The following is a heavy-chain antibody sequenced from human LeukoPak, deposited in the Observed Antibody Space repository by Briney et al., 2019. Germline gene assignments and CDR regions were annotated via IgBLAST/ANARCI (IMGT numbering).Heavy chain of an antibody. Sequence: ASVTVSCKASGYTFTSYYMHWVRQAPGQGLEWMGIINPSGGSTSYAQKFQGRVTMTRDMSTSTDYMELSSLRSEDTAVYYCARDNSVEDTAWWFDPWGQGTVVTVSS. J-gene: IGHJ5*02. CDR2: INPSGGST. D-gene: IGHD4-23*01. V-gene: IGHV1-46*01. CDR3: ARDNSVEDTAWWFDP. CDR1: GYTFTSYY.